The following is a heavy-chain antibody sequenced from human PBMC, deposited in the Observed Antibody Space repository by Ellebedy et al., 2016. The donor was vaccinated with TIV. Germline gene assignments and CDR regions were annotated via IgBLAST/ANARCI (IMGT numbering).Heavy chain of an antibody. Sequence: GGSLRLSCAASGFIFSDYYMSWIRQAPGKGLEWISYISSSGTPIYYADSVKVRFTIPRDNAKNSLDLQMNSLRADDTAVYYCARDTRFIDQRHNWFDPWGQGAQVTVSS. D-gene: IGHD6-25*01. J-gene: IGHJ5*02. CDR1: GFIFSDYY. CDR3: ARDTRFIDQRHNWFDP. V-gene: IGHV3-11*01. CDR2: ISSSGTPI.